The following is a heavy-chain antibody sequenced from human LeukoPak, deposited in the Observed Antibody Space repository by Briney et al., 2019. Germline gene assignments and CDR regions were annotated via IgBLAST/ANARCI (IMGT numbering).Heavy chain of an antibody. CDR1: GGSLSGYY. Sequence: SETLSLTCAVYGGSLSGYYWTWVRQSPGKGLEWIGEIIHSGNTNYNPSLKSRVTISTDTSKSQFSLKLSSVTAADTAVYYCARATKGVVIVYYYYSMDVWGKGTTVTVSS. D-gene: IGHD3-3*01. J-gene: IGHJ6*03. V-gene: IGHV4-34*12. CDR3: ARATKGVVIVYYYYSMDV. CDR2: IIHSGNT.